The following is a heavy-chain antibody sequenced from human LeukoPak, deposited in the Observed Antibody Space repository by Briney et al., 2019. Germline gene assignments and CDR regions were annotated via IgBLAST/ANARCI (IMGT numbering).Heavy chain of an antibody. CDR2: IYSSGST. D-gene: IGHD5-24*01. CDR1: GGSISSYY. V-gene: IGHV4-59*08. Sequence: SETLSLTCSVSGGSISSYYWSWIRQPPGKGLEWIGYIYSSGSTNYNPSLKSRVTISADTSKNQFSLKLSSVTAADTAVYYCARPMMAAYYFDYWGQGTLVTVSS. CDR3: ARPMMAAYYFDY. J-gene: IGHJ4*02.